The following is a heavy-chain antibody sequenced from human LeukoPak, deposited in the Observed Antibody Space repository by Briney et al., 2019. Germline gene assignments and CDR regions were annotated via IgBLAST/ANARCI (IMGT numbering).Heavy chain of an antibody. CDR1: GGSISSSSYY. J-gene: IGHJ6*03. CDR3: ARAPYVGGYYYYYYMDV. D-gene: IGHD3-16*01. Sequence: KPSETLSLTCTVSGGSISSSSYYWGWIRQPPGKGLEWIGSIYYSGSTYYNPSLKSRVTISVDTSKNQFSLKLSSVTAADTAVYYCARAPYVGGYYYYYYMDVWGKGTTVTVSS. CDR2: IYYSGST. V-gene: IGHV4-39*07.